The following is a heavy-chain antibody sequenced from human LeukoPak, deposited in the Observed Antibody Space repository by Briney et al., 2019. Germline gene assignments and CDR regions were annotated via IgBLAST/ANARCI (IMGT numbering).Heavy chain of an antibody. CDR1: GGSFSGYY. D-gene: IGHD3-3*01. CDR3: ARLRQGRITIFGPSKKSVEFDY. Sequence: PSETLSLTCAVYGGSFSGYYWSWIRQPPGKGLEWIGEINLSGSTNYNPSLKSRVTISVDTSKNQFSLKLSSVTAADTAVYYCARLRQGRITIFGPSKKSVEFDYWGQGTLVTVSS. J-gene: IGHJ4*02. V-gene: IGHV4-34*01. CDR2: INLSGST.